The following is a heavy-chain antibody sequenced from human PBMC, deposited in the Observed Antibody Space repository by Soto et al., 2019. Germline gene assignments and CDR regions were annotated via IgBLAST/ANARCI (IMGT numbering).Heavy chain of an antibody. CDR1: EVTFSNYA. Sequence: PGGSLRLSCGASEVTFSNYAMSWVRQAPGKGLEWVSAISYGGGTTYYADSVKGRFTISRDNSKNTLYLQMNSLRAEDTAVYYCAKNPGYYYDSTGYHFDYWGQGT. D-gene: IGHD3-22*01. CDR2: ISYGGGTT. CDR3: AKNPGYYYDSTGYHFDY. J-gene: IGHJ4*02. V-gene: IGHV3-23*01.